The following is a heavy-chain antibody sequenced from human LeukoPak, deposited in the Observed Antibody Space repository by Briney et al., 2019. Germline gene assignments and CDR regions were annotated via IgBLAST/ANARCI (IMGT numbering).Heavy chain of an antibody. CDR3: ARDSSWDYGDYRNYFDY. Sequence: ASVKVSCKASGYTFTSYYMHWVRQAPGQGLEWMGIINPSGGSTSYAQKFRGRVTMTRDTSTSTVYMELSSLRSEDTAVNYCARDSSWDYGDYRNYFDYWGQGTLVTVSS. CDR2: INPSGGST. CDR1: GYTFTSYY. J-gene: IGHJ4*02. D-gene: IGHD4-17*01. V-gene: IGHV1-46*01.